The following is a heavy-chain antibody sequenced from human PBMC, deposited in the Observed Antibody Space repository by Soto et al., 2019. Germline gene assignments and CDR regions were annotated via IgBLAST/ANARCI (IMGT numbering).Heavy chain of an antibody. CDR2: LIVILGTT. CDR3: ASGYYDSSGYSIAY. V-gene: IGHV1-69*06. J-gene: IGHJ4*02. CDR1: GGSFSSYA. D-gene: IGHD3-22*01. Sequence: QVQLVQSGAEVRKPGSSVKVACQSFGGSFSSYAFSWVRQAPGQGLEWMGGLIVILGTTNYAQKIKGRVNCTADKRTSTAYMEVSRLEYADTAIYYRASGYYDSSGYSIAYWGQGTQVPVSS.